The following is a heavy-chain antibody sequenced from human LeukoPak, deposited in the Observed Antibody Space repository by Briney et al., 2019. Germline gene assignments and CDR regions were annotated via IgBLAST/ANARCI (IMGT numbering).Heavy chain of an antibody. D-gene: IGHD4-17*01. CDR3: ARDRGDYGDYLEFDY. CDR1: GYTFTGYY. J-gene: IGHJ4*02. Sequence: ASVKVSCKASGYTFTGYYMHWVRQAPGQGLEWMGWINPNSAGTNYAQKFQGRVTMTRDTSISTAYMELSRLRSDDTAVYYCARDRGDYGDYLEFDYWGQGTLVTVSS. V-gene: IGHV1-2*02. CDR2: INPNSAGT.